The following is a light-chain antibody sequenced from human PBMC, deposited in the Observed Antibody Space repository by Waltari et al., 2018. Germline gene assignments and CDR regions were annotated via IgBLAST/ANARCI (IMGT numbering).Light chain of an antibody. J-gene: IGLJ3*02. CDR2: GKD. CDR3: SSRNGRANRVV. Sequence: SSELTQDPAVSVALGQTVRITCQGDSLRTSYASWYQLKPGQAPVLVIDGKDKRPSGIPDRISGYSSGATSSLTITGAQAEDEADYYCSSRNGRANRVVFAGGTKVTVL. V-gene: IGLV3-19*01. CDR1: SLRTSY.